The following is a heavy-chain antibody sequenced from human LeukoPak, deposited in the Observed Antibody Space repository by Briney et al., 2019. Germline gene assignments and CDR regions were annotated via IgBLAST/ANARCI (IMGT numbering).Heavy chain of an antibody. V-gene: IGHV3-30-3*01. CDR2: ISYDGSDK. CDR3: ARPQGRGYYYYYMDV. J-gene: IGHJ6*03. Sequence: GGSLRLSCAASGFTFSSYAMHWVRQAPGKGLEWVAVISYDGSDKYYADSVKGRFTISRDNSKNTLYLQMNSLRAEDTAVYYCARPQGRGYYYYYMDVWGKGTTVTVSS. CDR1: GFTFSSYA.